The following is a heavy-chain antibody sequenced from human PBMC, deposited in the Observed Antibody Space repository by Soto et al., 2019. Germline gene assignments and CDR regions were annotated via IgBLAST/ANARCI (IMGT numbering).Heavy chain of an antibody. CDR3: ARDLQLVGFDY. V-gene: IGHV4-59*01. CDR1: GGSISSYY. J-gene: IGHJ4*02. CDR2: IYYSGST. D-gene: IGHD4-4*01. Sequence: PSETLSLTCAVSGGSISSYYWSCIRQPPGKGLEWIVYIYYSGSTNYNPSLKSRVTISVDTSKNQFSLKLRSVTAADTAVYYCARDLQLVGFDYWGQGTLVTVSS.